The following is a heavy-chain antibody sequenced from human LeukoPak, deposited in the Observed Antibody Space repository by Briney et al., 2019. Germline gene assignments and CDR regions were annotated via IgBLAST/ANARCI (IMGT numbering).Heavy chain of an antibody. CDR1: GGTFSSYA. D-gene: IGHD5-18*01. V-gene: IGHV1-69*04. J-gene: IGHJ5*02. CDR2: IIPIFGIA. CDR3: AREWGYPDYP. Sequence: VASVTVSFNASGGTFSSYAISWVRQAPGQGLEWMGRIIPIFGIANYAQKFQGRVTITADKSTSTAYMELSSLRSEDTAVYYCAREWGYPDYPWGQGTLVTVSS.